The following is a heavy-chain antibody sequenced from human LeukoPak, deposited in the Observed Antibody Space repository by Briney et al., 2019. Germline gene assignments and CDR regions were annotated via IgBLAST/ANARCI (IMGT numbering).Heavy chain of an antibody. J-gene: IGHJ4*02. CDR2: MSGSGGST. Sequence: GGSLRLSCAASGFTFSNYAMSWVRQAPGKGLEWVSAMSGSGGSTYYADSVKGRFTISRDNSKNTLYLQMNSLRAEDTAVYYCAKVSNFWSGYYPYYFDYWGQGTLVTVSS. D-gene: IGHD3-3*01. CDR1: GFTFSNYA. CDR3: AKVSNFWSGYYPYYFDY. V-gene: IGHV3-23*01.